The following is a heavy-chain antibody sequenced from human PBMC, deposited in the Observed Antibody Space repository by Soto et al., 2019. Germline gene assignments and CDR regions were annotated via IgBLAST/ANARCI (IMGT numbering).Heavy chain of an antibody. CDR2: IKEDGSEK. CDR1: GFTFSSYW. Sequence: GGSLRLSCTASGFTFSSYWMNWVRQAPGKGLEWVGNIKEDGSEKFYVDSVKGRFTISRDNAKNSLYLDMNSLRVEDTAIYFCARDFGGPWGQGTLVTVS. V-gene: IGHV3-7*05. CDR3: ARDFGGP. D-gene: IGHD1-26*01. J-gene: IGHJ5*02.